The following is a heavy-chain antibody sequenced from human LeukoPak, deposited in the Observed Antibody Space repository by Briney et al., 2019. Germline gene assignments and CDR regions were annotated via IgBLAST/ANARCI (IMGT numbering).Heavy chain of an antibody. J-gene: IGHJ4*02. D-gene: IGHD3-22*01. CDR2: IYYSGST. V-gene: IGHV4-59*01. Sequence: SETLSLTCTVSGGSISSYYWSWIRQPPGKGLEWIGYIYYSGSTNYNPSLKSRVTISVDTSKNQFSLKLSSVTAADTAVYYCARGDYYDTYYFDYWGQGTLVAVSS. CDR3: ARGDYYDTYYFDY. CDR1: GGSISSYY.